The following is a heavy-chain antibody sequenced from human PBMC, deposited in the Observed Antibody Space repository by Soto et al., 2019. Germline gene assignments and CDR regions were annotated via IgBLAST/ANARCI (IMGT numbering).Heavy chain of an antibody. V-gene: IGHV4-30-4*01. CDR3: ATIVGATSGWFDP. CDR2: IYYNGGT. D-gene: IGHD1-26*01. J-gene: IGHJ5*02. CDR1: GASISSGDYY. Sequence: PSETLSLTCTVSGASISSGDYYWSWIRQPPGKGLEWLGYIYYNGGTYYNPSLKTRLTMSVDTSENQFSLKLISVTAADTAVYYCATIVGATSGWFDPWGQGSLVTVS.